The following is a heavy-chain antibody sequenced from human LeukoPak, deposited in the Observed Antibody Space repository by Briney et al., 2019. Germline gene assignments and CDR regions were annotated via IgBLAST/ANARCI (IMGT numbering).Heavy chain of an antibody. Sequence: PSETLSLTCAVSGGSISSSNWWSWVRQPPGKGLEGFGEIYHSGSTNYNPSLKSRVTISVDKSKNQFSLKLSSVTAADTAVYYCARDLGFGELGIDYWGQGTLVTVSS. J-gene: IGHJ4*02. CDR3: ARDLGFGELGIDY. CDR2: IYHSGST. V-gene: IGHV4-4*02. CDR1: GGSISSSNW. D-gene: IGHD3-10*01.